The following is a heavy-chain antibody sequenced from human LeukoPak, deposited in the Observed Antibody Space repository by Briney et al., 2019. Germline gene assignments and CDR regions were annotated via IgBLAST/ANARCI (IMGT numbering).Heavy chain of an antibody. CDR1: GGSITSSFY. V-gene: IGHV4-59*01. CDR3: ARSQWLPGGYFDL. D-gene: IGHD6-19*01. CDR2: IYNSGGT. Sequence: SETLSLTCTVSGGSITSSFYWSWIRQSPGKGLEWIGYIYNSGGTKYNPSLKSRLTISVDTSKNQFSLNLSSVTAADTAVYYCARSQWLPGGYFDLWGRGTLVTVSS. J-gene: IGHJ2*01.